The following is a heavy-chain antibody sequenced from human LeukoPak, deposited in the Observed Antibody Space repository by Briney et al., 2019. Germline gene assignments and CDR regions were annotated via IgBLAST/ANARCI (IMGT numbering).Heavy chain of an antibody. CDR2: ISGRGSDT. J-gene: IGHJ4*02. Sequence: GGSLRLSCTASGFTSGFSFSHYAMDWVRQTPGKGLEWVTGISGRGSDTYYADSVKGRFTISRDNSNNTLFLQMDGLGADDTAVYYCAKELWFGELPADIWGQGSLVTVSS. V-gene: IGHV3-23*01. D-gene: IGHD3-10*01. CDR1: GFSFSHYA. CDR3: AKELWFGELPADI.